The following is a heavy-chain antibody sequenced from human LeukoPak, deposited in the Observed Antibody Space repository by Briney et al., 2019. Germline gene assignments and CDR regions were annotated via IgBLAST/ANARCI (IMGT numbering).Heavy chain of an antibody. Sequence: GGSLRLSCAASGFTFSSYAMSWVRQAPGKGLEWVSAISGSGGSTYYADSVKGRFTISRDNSKNTLYLQMNSLRAEDTAVYYCAKGLVYDYVWGVWDYWGQGTLVTVSS. CDR1: GFTFSSYA. D-gene: IGHD3-16*01. V-gene: IGHV3-23*01. CDR2: ISGSGGST. J-gene: IGHJ4*02. CDR3: AKGLVYDYVWGVWDY.